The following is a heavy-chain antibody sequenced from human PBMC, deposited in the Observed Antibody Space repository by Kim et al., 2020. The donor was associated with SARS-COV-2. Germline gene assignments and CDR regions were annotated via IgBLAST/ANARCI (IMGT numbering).Heavy chain of an antibody. CDR3: ARDYKSGSNSPSPHYYYYGMDV. CDR1: GFTFSSYW. V-gene: IGHV3-74*01. CDR2: INSDGSST. Sequence: GGSLRLSCAASGFTFSSYWMHWVRQAPGKGLVWVSRINSDGSSTSYADSVKGRFTISRDNAKNTLYLQMNSLRAEDTAVYYCARDYKSGSNSPSPHYYYYGMDVWGQGTTVTVSS. D-gene: IGHD1-26*01. J-gene: IGHJ6*02.